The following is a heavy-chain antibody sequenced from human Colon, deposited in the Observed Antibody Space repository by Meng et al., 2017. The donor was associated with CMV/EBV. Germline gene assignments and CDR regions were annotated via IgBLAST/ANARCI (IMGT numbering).Heavy chain of an antibody. D-gene: IGHD6-13*01. V-gene: IGHV3-73*01. CDR2: IRSKANSYAT. CDR3: TRPAVAAVGYAFDI. Sequence: GGSLRLSCAASGFTFSGSAMHWVRQASGKGLEWVGRIRSKANSYATAYAASVKGRFTISRDDSKNTAYLQMNSLKTEDTSVYYCTRPAVAAVGYAFDIWGQGTMVTVSS. J-gene: IGHJ3*02. CDR1: GFTFSGSA.